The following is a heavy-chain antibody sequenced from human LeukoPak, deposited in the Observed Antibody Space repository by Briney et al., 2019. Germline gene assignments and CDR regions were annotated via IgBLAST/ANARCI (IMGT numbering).Heavy chain of an antibody. CDR3: AKDNYSSSTELDY. D-gene: IGHD6-6*01. CDR1: GFSFDNYD. V-gene: IGHV3-13*01. J-gene: IGHJ4*02. CDR2: IGTGGDT. Sequence: GGSLRLSCAVSGFSFDNYDMHWVRQISGEGLEWVAAIGTGGDTYYRDSVKGRFTISRGNAKNSLYLQMNSLRVGDTAVYYCAKDNYSSSTELDYWGQGTLVIVSS.